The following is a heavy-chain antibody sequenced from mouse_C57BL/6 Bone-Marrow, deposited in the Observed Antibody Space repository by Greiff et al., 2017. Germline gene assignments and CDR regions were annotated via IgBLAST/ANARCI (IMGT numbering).Heavy chain of an antibody. D-gene: IGHD2-4*01. Sequence: VQLQQPGAELVKPGASVKLSCKASGYTFTNYWMHWVKQRPGQGLEWIGMMHPNGGSPDYNEKFKSEATLSVDQSSRTAYMELSSLTADDSAVYYCARSYDYDDYTMDYWGQGTSVTVSS. CDR3: ARSYDYDDYTMDY. V-gene: IGHV1-64*01. CDR2: MHPNGGSP. J-gene: IGHJ4*01. CDR1: GYTFTNYW.